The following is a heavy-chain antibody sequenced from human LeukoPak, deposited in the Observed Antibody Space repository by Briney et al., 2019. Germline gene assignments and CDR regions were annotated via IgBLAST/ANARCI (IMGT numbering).Heavy chain of an antibody. CDR2: ISSSSSTI. V-gene: IGHV3-48*01. D-gene: IGHD5-12*01. Sequence: PGGSLRLSCAASGFTFSSYSMNWVRQAPGKGLEWVSYISSSSSTIYYADSVKGRFTISRDNAKNSLYLQMNSLRAEDTAVYYCARVDFRSGYVFDYWGQGTLVTVSS. CDR3: ARVDFRSGYVFDY. J-gene: IGHJ4*02. CDR1: GFTFSSYS.